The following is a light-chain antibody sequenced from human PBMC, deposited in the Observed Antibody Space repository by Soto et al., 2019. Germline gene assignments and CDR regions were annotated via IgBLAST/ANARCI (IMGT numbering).Light chain of an antibody. CDR1: SSSIGSNT. Sequence: QSVLTQPPSASGTPGQRVTIFCSGSSSSIGSNTVNWYQQFPGTAPKLLIFSNDERPSGVPDRFSGSKSGNTASLTVSGLQAEDEADYYCSSYAGNNNYVFGTGTKVTVL. J-gene: IGLJ1*01. CDR3: SSYAGNNNYV. CDR2: SND. V-gene: IGLV1-44*01.